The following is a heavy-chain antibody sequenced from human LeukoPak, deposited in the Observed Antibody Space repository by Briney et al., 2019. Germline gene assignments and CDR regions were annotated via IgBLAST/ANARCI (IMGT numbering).Heavy chain of an antibody. V-gene: IGHV3-48*03. D-gene: IGHD2-15*01. CDR2: ITDSGRTI. CDR1: GFTFSTYE. J-gene: IGHJ4*02. Sequence: GGSLRLSCAASGFTFSTYEMNWVRQAPGKGLEWVSYITDSGRTIYYADSVKGRFTISRDNAKNSLYLQMNSLRAEDTALYYCAKDATYCSGGSCHGYYFDYWGQGTLVTVSS. CDR3: AKDATYCSGGSCHGYYFDY.